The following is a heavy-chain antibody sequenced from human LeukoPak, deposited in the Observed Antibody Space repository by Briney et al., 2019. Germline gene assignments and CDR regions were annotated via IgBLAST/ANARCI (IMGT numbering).Heavy chain of an antibody. CDR2: ISAYNGNT. V-gene: IGHV1-18*01. D-gene: IGHD3-9*01. Sequence: ASVKVSCKASGYTFTSYGISWVRQAPGQGLEWMGWISAYNGNTNYAQKLQGRVTMTTDTSTSTAYMELRSLRSDDTAVYYCARISVPDDTYYDILSEGSYYYYGMDVWGQGTTVTVSS. CDR1: GYTFTSYG. J-gene: IGHJ6*02. CDR3: ARISVPDDTYYDILSEGSYYYYGMDV.